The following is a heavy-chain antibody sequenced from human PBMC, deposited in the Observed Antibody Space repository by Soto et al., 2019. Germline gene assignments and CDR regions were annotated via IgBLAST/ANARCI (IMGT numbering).Heavy chain of an antibody. CDR3: ARDRCSGSSCFGMDV. V-gene: IGHV3-30-3*01. J-gene: IGHJ6*02. CDR1: GFTFRSYA. Sequence: GSLRFSCVASGFTFRSYAMHWVRQAPGKGLEWVAVISYDGSNRYYGDSVKGRFTISRGDSRNTLYLQMNSLRAEDTAAYHCARDRCSGSSCFGMDVWGQGTTVTVSS. D-gene: IGHD2-15*01. CDR2: ISYDGSNR.